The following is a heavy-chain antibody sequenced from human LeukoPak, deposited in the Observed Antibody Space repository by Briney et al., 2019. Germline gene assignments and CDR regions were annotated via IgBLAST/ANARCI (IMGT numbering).Heavy chain of an antibody. V-gene: IGHV1-2*02. D-gene: IGHD3-9*01. J-gene: IGHJ4*02. CDR2: INPNSGGT. Sequence: ASVKVSCKASGYTFTGYYMHWVRQAPGHGLEWMGSINPNSGGTNYAQKFQGRVTMTRDTSISTAYMELSRLRSDDTAVHYCARGLYYDILTGYYPRDYWGQGTLVTVSS. CDR3: ARGLYYDILTGYYPRDY. CDR1: GYTFTGYY.